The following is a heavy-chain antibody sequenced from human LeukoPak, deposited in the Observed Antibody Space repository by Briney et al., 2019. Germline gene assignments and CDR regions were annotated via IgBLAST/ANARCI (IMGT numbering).Heavy chain of an antibody. J-gene: IGHJ3*02. CDR3: ARGLRGYSYGYHAFDI. Sequence: SENLSLTCTVSGGSISSSSYYWGWIRQPPGKGLEWIGSIYYSGSTYYNPSLKSRVTISVDTSKNQFSLKLSSVTAADTAVYYCARGLRGYSYGYHAFDIWGQGTMVTVSS. D-gene: IGHD5-18*01. CDR1: GGSISSSSYY. CDR2: IYYSGST. V-gene: IGHV4-39*07.